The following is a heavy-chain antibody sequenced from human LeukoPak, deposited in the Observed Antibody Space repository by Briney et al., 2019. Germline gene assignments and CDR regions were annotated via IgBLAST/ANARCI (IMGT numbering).Heavy chain of an antibody. CDR1: GYSFTSYW. V-gene: IGHV5-51*01. D-gene: IGHD5-24*01. CDR3: ARHGDGYNYDYYYGMDV. J-gene: IGHJ6*02. Sequence: PGESLKISCKGSGYSFTSYWIGWVRQVPGKGLEWMVIIYPGDSDTRYSPSFQGQVTISADKSISTAYLQWSSLKASDTAMYYCARHGDGYNYDYYYGMDVWGQGTTVTVSS. CDR2: IYPGDSDT.